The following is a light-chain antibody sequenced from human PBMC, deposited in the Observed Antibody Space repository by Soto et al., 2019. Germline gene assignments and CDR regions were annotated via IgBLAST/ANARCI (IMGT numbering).Light chain of an antibody. J-gene: IGKJ5*01. CDR3: QQYGSSLIT. CDR1: QTGSNSY. V-gene: IGKV3-20*01. CDR2: GAS. Sequence: IVLTQSPGTLSLSPGERATLSCRASQTGSNSYLAWYQQKPGQAPRLLIYGASSRATGIPDRFSGSGSGTDFTLTISRLEPEDFAVYYCQQYGSSLITFGQGTRLEIK.